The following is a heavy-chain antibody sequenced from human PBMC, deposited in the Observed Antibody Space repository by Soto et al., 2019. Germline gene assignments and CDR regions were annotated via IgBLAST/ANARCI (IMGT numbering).Heavy chain of an antibody. Sequence: GGSLRLSCAASGFTFSTYAMSWVRQAPGKGLEWVSAISGSGSSTYYADSVKGRFTISRDNSKNTLYLQMNSLRAEDTALYYCAKEIDNTVWGPGIYPVPRGQGTRVTVSS. V-gene: IGHV3-23*01. CDR3: AKEIDNTVWGPGIYPVP. CDR2: ISGSGSST. J-gene: IGHJ4*02. D-gene: IGHD3-10*01. CDR1: GFTFSTYA.